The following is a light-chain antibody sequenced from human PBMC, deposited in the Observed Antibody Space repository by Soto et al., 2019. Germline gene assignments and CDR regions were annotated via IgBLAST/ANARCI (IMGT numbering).Light chain of an antibody. J-gene: IGKJ4*01. Sequence: VMTQSPATLSVSPGERATLSCRASQSVSINLAWYHQRPGQTPRLLVYGASTRAAGIPDRFSGSGSGTEFTLTICSLQSVDYGVYYCQQYDNWPPLTFGGGTKVEIK. CDR2: GAS. CDR1: QSVSIN. CDR3: QQYDNWPPLT. V-gene: IGKV3D-15*01.